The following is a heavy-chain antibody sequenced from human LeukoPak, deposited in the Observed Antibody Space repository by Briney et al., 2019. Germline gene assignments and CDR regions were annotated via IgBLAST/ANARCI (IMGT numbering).Heavy chain of an antibody. CDR2: ISSSSSYI. D-gene: IGHD1/OR15-1a*01. Sequence: GGSLRLSCAASGFTFSSYSMNWVRQAPGKGLEWVSSISSSSSYIYYADSVKGRFTISRDNTQNSLHLQLNTLRAEDTAVYYCARGGGTFDSWGQGTLVTVSS. CDR1: GFTFSSYS. J-gene: IGHJ5*01. CDR3: ARGGGTFDS. V-gene: IGHV3-21*01.